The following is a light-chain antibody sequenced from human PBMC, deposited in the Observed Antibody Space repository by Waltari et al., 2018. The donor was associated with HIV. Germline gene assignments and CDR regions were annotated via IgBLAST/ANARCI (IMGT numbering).Light chain of an antibody. Sequence: DIQMPQSPSSLSASVGDRVTVSCRANQTISKFLNWYQHKPGKAPNLLISSASNLHGGVPSRFGGSGSGTDFALTISSLQPEDFAVYYCQQTNSAPWTFGQGTKIDIK. CDR2: SAS. V-gene: IGKV1-39*01. CDR1: QTISKF. CDR3: QQTNSAPWT. J-gene: IGKJ1*01.